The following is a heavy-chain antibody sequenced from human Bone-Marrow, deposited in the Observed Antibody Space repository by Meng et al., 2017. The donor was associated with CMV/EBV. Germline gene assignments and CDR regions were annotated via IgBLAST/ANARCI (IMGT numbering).Heavy chain of an antibody. V-gene: IGHV3-23*01. CDR1: GFTFSSYA. CDR2: ISGSGGST. Sequence: GKYLNIHWAAVGFTFSSYANSWVRQAPGKGMEWVSAISGSGGSTYYADSVKGRFTISRDNSKNTLYLQMSSLRAEDTAVYYCAKDPPRTAGTWVDYWGQGTLVTVSS. J-gene: IGHJ4*02. D-gene: IGHD6-13*01. CDR3: AKDPPRTAGTWVDY.